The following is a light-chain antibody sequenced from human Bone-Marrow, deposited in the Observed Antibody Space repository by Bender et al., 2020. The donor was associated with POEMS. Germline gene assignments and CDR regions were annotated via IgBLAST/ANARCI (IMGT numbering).Light chain of an antibody. CDR3: CSYAGSNIHYV. V-gene: IGLV2-14*03. J-gene: IGLJ1*01. Sequence: QSALTQPASVSGSPGQSITISCTGASSDVGAYNLVSWFQQHPGKAPELMIFDVSLRPSGVSNRFSGSKSGNTASLTISGLQAEDEADYYCCSYAGSNIHYVFGSGTKVTVL. CDR2: DVS. CDR1: SSDVGAYNL.